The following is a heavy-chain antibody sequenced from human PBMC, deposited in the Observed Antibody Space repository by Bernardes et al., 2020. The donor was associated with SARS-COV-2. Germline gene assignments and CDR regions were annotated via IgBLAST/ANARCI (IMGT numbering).Heavy chain of an antibody. Sequence: SDTLSLTCTVSGASLGTSNYYWGWIRQPPGRGLEWIASTYYNGNTYYNPSLKSRVTISEGPSANRFSLKMTSVTAADTGVYFCASGTDTGAAGPEGWFDPWGKGTLVTVSS. J-gene: IGHJ5*02. CDR3: ASGTDTGAAGPEGWFDP. D-gene: IGHD6-13*01. CDR2: TYYNGNT. V-gene: IGHV4-39*01. CDR1: GASLGTSNYY.